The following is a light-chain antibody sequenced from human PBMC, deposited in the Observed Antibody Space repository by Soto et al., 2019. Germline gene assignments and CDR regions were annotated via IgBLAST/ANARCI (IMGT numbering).Light chain of an antibody. CDR1: QSVSSNY. Sequence: EIVLTQSPGTLSLSPGERVTLSCRASQSVSSNYVAWYQQKPGQAPRLLLYGASSRATGIPDRFSGRGSGTDFTLTISRLEPEDFAVYYCQQHGSSPRTFGQGTKVEIK. CDR3: QQHGSSPRT. CDR2: GAS. V-gene: IGKV3-20*01. J-gene: IGKJ1*01.